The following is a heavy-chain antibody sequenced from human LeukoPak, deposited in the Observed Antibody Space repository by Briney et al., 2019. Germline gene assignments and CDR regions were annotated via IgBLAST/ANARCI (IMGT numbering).Heavy chain of an antibody. J-gene: IGHJ4*02. Sequence: GGSLRLSCGASGFTFSSYEINWVRQAPGKGLEWISAISGSSSNVYYAASVRGRFTISRDNAENSLYLQLNTMRAEDTAVYYCARGFRDTAMFLDYWGQGTLVTVSS. D-gene: IGHD5-18*01. V-gene: IGHV3-48*03. CDR2: ISGSSSNV. CDR3: ARGFRDTAMFLDY. CDR1: GFTFSSYE.